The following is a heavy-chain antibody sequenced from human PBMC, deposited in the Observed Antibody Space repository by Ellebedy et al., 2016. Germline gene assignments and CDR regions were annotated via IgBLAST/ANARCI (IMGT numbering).Heavy chain of an antibody. CDR2: IGSSSSTI. Sequence: GGSLRLXXAASGFTFSSYGMNWVRQAPGKGLEWVSKIGSSSSTIYYADSVKGRFTISRDNAKNSLYLQMNSLRAEDTAMYYCARVYGDYVYYYYYYGMDVWGQGTTVTVSS. CDR3: ARVYGDYVYYYYYYGMDV. V-gene: IGHV3-48*04. J-gene: IGHJ6*02. CDR1: GFTFSSYG. D-gene: IGHD4-17*01.